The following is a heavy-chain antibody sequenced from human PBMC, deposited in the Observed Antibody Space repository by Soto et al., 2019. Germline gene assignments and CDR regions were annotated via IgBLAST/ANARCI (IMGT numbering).Heavy chain of an antibody. J-gene: IGHJ3*02. CDR1: GFTFSSYS. V-gene: IGHV3-21*04. Sequence: GGSLRLSCAASGFTFSSYSMNWVRQAPGKGLEWVSSISSSSSYIYYADSVKGRFTISRDNAKNSLYLQMNSLRAEDTALYYCAKDYVAAAGTANAFDIWGQGTMVTVSS. D-gene: IGHD6-13*01. CDR3: AKDYVAAAGTANAFDI. CDR2: ISSSSSYI.